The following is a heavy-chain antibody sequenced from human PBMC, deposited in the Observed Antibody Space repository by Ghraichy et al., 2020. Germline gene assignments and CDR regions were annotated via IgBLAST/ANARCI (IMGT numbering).Heavy chain of an antibody. CDR2: ISWNSGSI. CDR3: AKALGYYGSGSYFDY. D-gene: IGHD3-10*01. V-gene: IGHV3-9*01. J-gene: IGHJ4*02. Sequence: SLNISCAASGFTFDDYAMHWVRQAPGKGLEWVSGISWNSGSIGYADSVKGRFTISRDNAKNSLYLQMNSLRAEDTALYYCAKALGYYGSGSYFDYWGQGTLVTVSS. CDR1: GFTFDDYA.